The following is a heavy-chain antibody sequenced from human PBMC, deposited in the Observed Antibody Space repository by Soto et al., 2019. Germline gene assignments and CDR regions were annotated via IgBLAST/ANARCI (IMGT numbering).Heavy chain of an antibody. V-gene: IGHV3-30*18. CDR2: ISYDGSNK. J-gene: IGHJ2*01. D-gene: IGHD5-18*01. CDR3: AKDQGYSYGRDWYFEL. Sequence: VQLVESGGGVVQPGRSLRLSCAASGFTFSSYGMHWVRQAPGKGLEWVAVISYDGSNKYYADSVKGRFTISRDNSKNALYVQMNGLRADDTAVYYFAKDQGYSYGRDWYFELWGRGTLVTVSS. CDR1: GFTFSSYG.